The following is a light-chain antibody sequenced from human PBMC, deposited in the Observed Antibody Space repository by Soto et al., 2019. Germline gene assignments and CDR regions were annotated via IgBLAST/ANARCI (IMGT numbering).Light chain of an antibody. J-gene: IGKJ5*01. V-gene: IGKV1-13*02. Sequence: AIRLTQSPSSLSAWVGDSFTITCRASQGISSALAWYQQTPGRAPKLLIYAASTLQSGVPSRFSGSGSGTDFTLTISCLQSEDFATYYCQQYYSYLITFGQGTRLEIK. CDR1: QGISSA. CDR2: AAS. CDR3: QQYYSYLIT.